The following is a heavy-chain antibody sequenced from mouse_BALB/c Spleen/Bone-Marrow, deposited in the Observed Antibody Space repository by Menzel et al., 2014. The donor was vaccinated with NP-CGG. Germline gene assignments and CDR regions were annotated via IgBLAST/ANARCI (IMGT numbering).Heavy chain of an antibody. D-gene: IGHD4-1*01. V-gene: IGHV5-17*02. Sequence: EVMLVESGGGLVQPGGSRKLSCAASGFTFSSFGMHWVRQAPEKGLEWVAYISSGSSPIFYADTVKGRFTISRDNPKNTLFLQMTRLRSEDTAMYYCTRGGNWEDFDHWGQGTTLPVSS. J-gene: IGHJ2*01. CDR2: ISSGSSPI. CDR1: GFTFSSFG. CDR3: TRGGNWEDFDH.